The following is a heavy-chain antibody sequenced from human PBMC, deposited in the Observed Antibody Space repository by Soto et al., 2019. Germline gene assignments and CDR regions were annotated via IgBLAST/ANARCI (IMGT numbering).Heavy chain of an antibody. J-gene: IGHJ4*02. V-gene: IGHV1-18*01. D-gene: IGHD2-15*01. CDR3: ARLAPCNSEICYSRPLDY. Sequence: QVQLLQSGVEVKKPGASVKVSCKASGYTFATYGIGWVRQAPGQGLEWMGWITPSNGDTNYAQKLQGRVIMTTDTSTSTAYMEVRSLRSDDTAVYYCARLAPCNSEICYSRPLDYWGQGTLVTVSS. CDR1: GYTFATYG. CDR2: ITPSNGDT.